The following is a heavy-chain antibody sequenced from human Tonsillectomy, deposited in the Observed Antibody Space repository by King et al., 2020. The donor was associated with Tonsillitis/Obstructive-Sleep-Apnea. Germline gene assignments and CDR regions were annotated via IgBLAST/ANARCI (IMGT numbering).Heavy chain of an antibody. V-gene: IGHV3-23*04. J-gene: IGHJ4*02. D-gene: IGHD2-15*01. CDR2: ISGSGGST. CDR3: AKRPTSGEIDY. Sequence: VQLVESGGGLVQPGGSLRLSCAASGFTFSSYAMTWVRQAPGKGLEWVSVISGSGGSTFYAASVKARFTISRDNSKNTLYMQMNSLRAEDTAVYYCAKRPTSGEIDYWGQGTLVTVSS. CDR1: GFTFSSYA.